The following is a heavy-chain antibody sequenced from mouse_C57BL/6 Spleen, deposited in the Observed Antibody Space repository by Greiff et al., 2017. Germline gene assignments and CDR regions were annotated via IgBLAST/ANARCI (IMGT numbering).Heavy chain of an antibody. Sequence: EVKLQESGPGLVKPSQSLSLTCSVTGYSITSGYYWNWIRQFPGNKLEWMGYISYDGSNNYNPSLKNRISITRDTSKNQFFLKLNSVTTEDTATYYCAIYSNYGVFYAMDYWGQGTSVTVSS. CDR3: AIYSNYGVFYAMDY. CDR1: GYSITSGYY. J-gene: IGHJ4*01. D-gene: IGHD2-5*01. CDR2: ISYDGSN. V-gene: IGHV3-6*01.